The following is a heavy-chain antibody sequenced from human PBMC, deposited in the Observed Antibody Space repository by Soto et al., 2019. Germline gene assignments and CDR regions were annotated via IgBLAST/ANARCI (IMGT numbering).Heavy chain of an antibody. Sequence: EVQLVESGGGSVQPGGSLRLSCAAPGFTFSTFSMNWVRQAPGRGLEWISYFSGGGRPISYADSVKGRFTISRDNAKNSLYLQMDSLTDEDTAVYYCARDLGWAFDSWGQGTRVTVSS. D-gene: IGHD6-19*01. CDR2: FSGGGRPI. CDR3: ARDLGWAFDS. CDR1: GFTFSTFS. J-gene: IGHJ4*02. V-gene: IGHV3-48*02.